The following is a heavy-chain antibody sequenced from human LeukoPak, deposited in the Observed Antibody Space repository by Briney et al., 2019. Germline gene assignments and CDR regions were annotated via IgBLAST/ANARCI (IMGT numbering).Heavy chain of an antibody. J-gene: IGHJ3*02. CDR3: AKSSGWYGVDAFDI. V-gene: IGHV4-59*01. CDR2: IYYSGST. D-gene: IGHD6-19*01. CDR1: GGSISSYY. Sequence: SETLSLTCTVSGGSISSYYWSWIRQPLGKGLEWIGYIYYSGSTNYNPSLESRVTISVDTSKNQFSLKLSSVTAADTAVYYCAKSSGWYGVDAFDIWGQGTMVTVSS.